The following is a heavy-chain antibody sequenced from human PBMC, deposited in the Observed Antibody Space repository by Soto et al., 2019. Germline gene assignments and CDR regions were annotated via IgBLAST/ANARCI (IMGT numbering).Heavy chain of an antibody. CDR3: ARDELEYSRSGLYHY. J-gene: IGHJ4*02. V-gene: IGHV1-46*03. D-gene: IGHD6-6*01. Sequence: QVQLVQSGAEVKKPGASVKVSCKASGYTFTSYYMHWVRQAPGQGLEWMGIINPSGGSTSYAQKYQGRVTMTRDTSTSTVYMELSSLRSEDTAVYYCARDELEYSRSGLYHYWGQGSQVTVSS. CDR2: INPSGGST. CDR1: GYTFTSYY.